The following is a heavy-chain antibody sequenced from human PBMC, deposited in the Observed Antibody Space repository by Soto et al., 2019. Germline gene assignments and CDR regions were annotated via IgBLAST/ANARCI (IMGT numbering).Heavy chain of an antibody. Sequence: EVQLVQSGAQVKKPGESLKISCQGSGYSFTNYWMVWLRQMPGKGLEWTGIIYPGDSDSRYTPSFQGQVTISADKSINAACRQWSSLKASDTAMYYCGRSYHWNYLGYFGTWGEGTLVTVSS. J-gene: IGHJ5*02. CDR1: GYSFTNYW. CDR3: GRSYHWNYLGYFGT. V-gene: IGHV5-51*01. CDR2: IYPGDSDS. D-gene: IGHD1-7*01.